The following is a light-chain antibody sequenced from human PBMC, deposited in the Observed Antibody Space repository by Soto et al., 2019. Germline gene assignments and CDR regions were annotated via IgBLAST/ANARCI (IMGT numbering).Light chain of an antibody. CDR3: QQYGSSPLT. CDR2: GAS. V-gene: IGKV3-20*01. J-gene: IGKJ4*01. Sequence: ETVLTQSSGSLWLSPGERATLSWRASQSVSSSYLAWYQQKPGQAPRLLIYGASSRATGIPDRFSGSGSGTDFTLTIRRLEPEDFAVYYCQQYGSSPLTFGGGTKVDIK. CDR1: QSVSSSY.